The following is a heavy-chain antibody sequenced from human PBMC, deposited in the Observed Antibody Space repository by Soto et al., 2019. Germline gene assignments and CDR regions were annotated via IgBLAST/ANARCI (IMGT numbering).Heavy chain of an antibody. V-gene: IGHV3-23*01. J-gene: IGHJ4*02. CDR1: VFTFSSYA. CDR3: AKGLSGGFRVDY. D-gene: IGHD2-15*01. Sequence: GGSLRLSCAASVFTFSSYAMSWVRQAPGKGLEWVSAISGSGGSTYYAGSVKGRFTISRDNSKNTLYMQMNSLRAEDTAVYYCAKGLSGGFRVDYWGQGTLVTVSS. CDR2: ISGSGGST.